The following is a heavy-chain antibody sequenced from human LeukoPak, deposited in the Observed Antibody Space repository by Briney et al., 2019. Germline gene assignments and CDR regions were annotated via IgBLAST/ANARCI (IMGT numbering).Heavy chain of an antibody. Sequence: PSETLSLTCTVSGGSISSGGYYWSWIRQHPGKGLEWIGYIYYSGSTYYNPSLKSRVTMSVDTSKNQFSLKLSSVTAADTAVYYCARGVGGSYYDAFDIWGQGTMVTVSS. CDR3: ARGVGGSYYDAFDI. CDR1: GGSISSGGYY. J-gene: IGHJ3*02. V-gene: IGHV4-31*03. D-gene: IGHD1-26*01. CDR2: IYYSGST.